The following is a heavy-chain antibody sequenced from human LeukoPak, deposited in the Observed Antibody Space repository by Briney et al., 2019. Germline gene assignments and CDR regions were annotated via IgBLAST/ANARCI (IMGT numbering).Heavy chain of an antibody. J-gene: IGHJ6*02. CDR3: ASGYDILTGYYPYYYYGMDV. CDR1: GFTFSSYG. CDR2: ISSSGSTI. D-gene: IGHD3-9*01. V-gene: IGHV3-48*04. Sequence: GRSLRLSCAASGFTFSSYGMHWIRQAPGKGLEWVSYISSSGSTIYYADSVKGRFTISRDNAKNSLYLQMNSLRAEDTAVYYCASGYDILTGYYPYYYYGMDVWGQGTTVTVSS.